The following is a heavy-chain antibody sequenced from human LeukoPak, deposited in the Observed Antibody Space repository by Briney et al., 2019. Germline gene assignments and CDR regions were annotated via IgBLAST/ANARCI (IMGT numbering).Heavy chain of an antibody. CDR3: ARAPPRSTTGGMDV. J-gene: IGHJ6*02. D-gene: IGHD1-14*01. Sequence: PSGTLSLTCAVYGGSFSGYYWSWIRQPPGKGLEWIGEINHSGSTNYNPSLKSRVTISVDTSKNQFSLKLSSVTAADTAVYYCARAPPRSTTGGMDVWGQGTTVTVSS. V-gene: IGHV4-34*01. CDR2: INHSGST. CDR1: GGSFSGYY.